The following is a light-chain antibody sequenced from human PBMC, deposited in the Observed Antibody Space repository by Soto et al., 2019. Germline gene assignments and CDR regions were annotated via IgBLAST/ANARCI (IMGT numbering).Light chain of an antibody. CDR1: QSVSSSY. CDR3: QQYGSSPT. Sequence: EIVLTQSPGTLSLSPGERATLSCRASQSVSSSYLAWYQQKPGRAPRLLIYGASSRATGIPDRFSGSGSGTDFTLTISRLEPEDFAVYYCQQYGSSPTFAQGTKLEIK. CDR2: GAS. V-gene: IGKV3-20*01. J-gene: IGKJ2*01.